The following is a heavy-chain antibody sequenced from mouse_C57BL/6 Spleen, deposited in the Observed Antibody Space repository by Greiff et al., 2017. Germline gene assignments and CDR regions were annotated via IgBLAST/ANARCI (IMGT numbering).Heavy chain of an antibody. V-gene: IGHV1-55*01. CDR3: ARYGYSAWFAY. CDR2: IYPGSGST. J-gene: IGHJ3*01. Sequence: QVQLQQSGAELVKPGDSVKMSCKASGYTFTSYWITWVKQRPGQGLEWIGDIYPGSGSTNYNEKFTSKATLTVDTSSSTAYMQLSSLTSEDSAVYYCARYGYSAWFAYWGQGTLVTVSA. D-gene: IGHD2-2*01. CDR1: GYTFTSYW.